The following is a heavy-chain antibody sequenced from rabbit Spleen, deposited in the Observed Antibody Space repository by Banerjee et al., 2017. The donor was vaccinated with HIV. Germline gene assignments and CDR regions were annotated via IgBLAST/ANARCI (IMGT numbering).Heavy chain of an antibody. V-gene: IGHV1S40*01. J-gene: IGHJ4*01. Sequence: QSLEESGGDLVKPGASLTLTCTASGFSFSSSDYMCWVRQAPGKGLEWISCVAGSSSGFSYSATWAKGRFTCSKTSSTTVDLKMTSLTVADTATYFCARDLAGVIGWNFGWWGPGTLVTVS. CDR1: GFSFSSSDY. D-gene: IGHD4-1*01. CDR2: VAGSSSGFS. CDR3: ARDLAGVIGWNFGW.